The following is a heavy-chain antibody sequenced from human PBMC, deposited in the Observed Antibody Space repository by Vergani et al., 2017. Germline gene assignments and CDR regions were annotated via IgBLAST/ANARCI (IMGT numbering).Heavy chain of an antibody. J-gene: IGHJ4*02. CDR3: AKEITMIVVGLFDY. Sequence: EVQLVESGGGLVQPGGSLRLSCAASGFTFSSYSMNWVRQAPGKGLEWVSYISSSSSTIYYADSVKGRFTISRDNAKNSLYLQMNSLRAEDTAVYYCAKEITMIVVGLFDYWGQGTLVTVSS. D-gene: IGHD3-22*01. CDR2: ISSSSSTI. CDR1: GFTFSSYS. V-gene: IGHV3-48*01.